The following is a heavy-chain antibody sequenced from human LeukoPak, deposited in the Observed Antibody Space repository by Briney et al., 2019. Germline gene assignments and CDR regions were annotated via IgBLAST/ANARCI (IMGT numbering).Heavy chain of an antibody. V-gene: IGHV3-23*01. CDR3: AKSFGYSRSWFDY. CDR2: ISGNGGGT. Sequence: GGALRLSCAASGITFSSYAMSWVRQAPGKGLEWVSGISGNGGGTYYADSVKGRFTISRDNSKNTLYLQMNSLRAEDTAVYYCAKSFGYSRSWFDYWGQGTLVTVSS. D-gene: IGHD6-13*01. CDR1: GITFSSYA. J-gene: IGHJ4*02.